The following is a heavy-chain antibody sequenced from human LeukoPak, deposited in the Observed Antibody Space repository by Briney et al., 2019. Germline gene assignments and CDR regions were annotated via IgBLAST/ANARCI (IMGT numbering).Heavy chain of an antibody. CDR2: INQDGSVK. CDR1: GFSFSTYW. J-gene: IGHJ4*02. V-gene: IGHV3-7*01. CDR3: ARGHSGYDHFDY. Sequence: PGGSLRLSCAASGFSFSTYWMDWVRQAPGKGLEWVGNINQDGSVKHYVDSVRGRFTISRDNARNSVYLQMNSLRAEDTAVYYCARGHSGYDHFDYWGQGTLVTVSS. D-gene: IGHD5-12*01.